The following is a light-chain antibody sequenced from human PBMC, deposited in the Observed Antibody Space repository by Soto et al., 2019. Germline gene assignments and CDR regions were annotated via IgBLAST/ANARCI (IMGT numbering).Light chain of an antibody. CDR2: DVS. Sequence: QSALTQPASVSGSPGQSITISCTGTSSDVGGYNYVSWYQQHPGKAPKLMIYDVSNRPSGVSNRFSGSKSGNTASLTISGRQAEDEADDYYSSYTSSSTLVVFGGGTKLTVL. J-gene: IGLJ2*01. V-gene: IGLV2-14*01. CDR1: SSDVGGYNY. CDR3: SSYTSSSTLVV.